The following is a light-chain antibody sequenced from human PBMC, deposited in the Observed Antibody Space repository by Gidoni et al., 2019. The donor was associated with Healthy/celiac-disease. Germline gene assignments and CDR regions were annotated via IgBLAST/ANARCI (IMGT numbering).Light chain of an antibody. CDR1: QGISNS. V-gene: IGKV1-NL1*01. Sequence: IEFTQSPSSLSASVGDRVTITCRASQGISNSLAWYQQKPGKAPKLLLYAASRLESGVPSRFSGSGSGTDYTLTISSLQPEDFATYYCQQYYSNPPWTFGEGTKVEIK. J-gene: IGKJ1*01. CDR3: QQYYSNPPWT. CDR2: AAS.